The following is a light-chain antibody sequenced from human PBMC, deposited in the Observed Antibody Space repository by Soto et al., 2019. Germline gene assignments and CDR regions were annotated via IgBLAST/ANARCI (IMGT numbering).Light chain of an antibody. CDR3: AAWDDSLNGFV. Sequence: QSVLTQPPSASRTPGQRVTISCSGSTSNIGSNTANWYQQLPGTAPKVLIYTNNERPSGVPDRFSGSKSGTSASLAISGLQSGDEADYYCAAWDDSLNGFVFGPGTKVTVL. V-gene: IGLV1-44*01. CDR2: TNN. J-gene: IGLJ1*01. CDR1: TSNIGSNT.